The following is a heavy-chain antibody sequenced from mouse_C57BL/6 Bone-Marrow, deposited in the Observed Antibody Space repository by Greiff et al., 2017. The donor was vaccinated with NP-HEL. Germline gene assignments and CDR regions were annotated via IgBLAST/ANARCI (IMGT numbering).Heavy chain of an antibody. Sequence: VQLQESGAELVKPGASVKLSCKASGYTFTEYTIHWVKQRSGQGLEWIGWFYPGSGSIKYNEKFKDKATLTADKSSSTVYMELSRWTSEASAVYVSARHEGRRGFAYWGQGTLVTVSA. V-gene: IGHV1-62-2*01. CDR3: ARHEGRRGFAY. J-gene: IGHJ3*01. CDR1: GYTFTEYT. CDR2: FYPGSGSI.